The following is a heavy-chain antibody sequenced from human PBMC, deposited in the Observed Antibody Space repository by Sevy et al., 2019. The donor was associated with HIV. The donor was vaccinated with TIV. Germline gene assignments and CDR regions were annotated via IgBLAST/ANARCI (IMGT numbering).Heavy chain of an antibody. D-gene: IGHD3-22*01. CDR2: IYWDDDK. CDR1: GFSLSTSGVG. V-gene: IGHV2-5*02. Sequence: SGPTLVKPTQTLTLTCTFSGFSLSTSGVGVGWIRQPPGKALEWLALIYWDDDKRYSPSLKSRLTITKDTSKNQVVLTRTNMDPVETATYYCAHVSHYCDSSCYLLDAFDIWGQGTMVTVSS. CDR3: AHVSHYCDSSCYLLDAFDI. J-gene: IGHJ3*02.